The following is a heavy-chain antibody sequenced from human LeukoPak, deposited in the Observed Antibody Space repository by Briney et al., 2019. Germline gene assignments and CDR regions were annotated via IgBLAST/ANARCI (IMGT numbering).Heavy chain of an antibody. CDR3: ARLPQPYYDGHYYFDY. J-gene: IGHJ4*02. V-gene: IGHV4-38-2*02. Sequence: SETLSLTCSVSGYSISSGYYWGWIRQPPGKGLEWIGSIYQSGTTSYNPSLMSRVTISVDTSKNQFSLKLSSVTAADTAVYYCARLPQPYYDGHYYFDYWGQGTLVTVSS. D-gene: IGHD3-3*01. CDR2: IYQSGTT. CDR1: GYSISSGYY.